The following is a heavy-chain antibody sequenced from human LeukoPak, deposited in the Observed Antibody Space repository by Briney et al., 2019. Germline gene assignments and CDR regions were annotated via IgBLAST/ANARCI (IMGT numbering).Heavy chain of an antibody. J-gene: IGHJ4*02. CDR3: ARLGAYCSSTSCYDPLDY. CDR2: IDPSDSYT. D-gene: IGHD2-2*01. V-gene: IGHV5-10-1*01. CDR1: GXSFTSYC. Sequence: RGESLKISCKGSGXSFTSYCISWVRQMPGKGLEWMGRIDPSDSYTNYSPSFQGHVTISADKSISTAYLQWSSLKASDTAMYYCARLGAYCSSTSCYDPLDYWGQGTLVTVSS.